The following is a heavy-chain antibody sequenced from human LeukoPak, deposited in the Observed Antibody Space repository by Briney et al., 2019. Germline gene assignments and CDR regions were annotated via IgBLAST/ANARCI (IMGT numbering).Heavy chain of an antibody. CDR2: VSTSGST. CDR3: ARVSAAIEAFDI. J-gene: IGHJ3*02. CDR1: GGSISSGNYY. V-gene: IGHV4-61*02. Sequence: SETLSLTCTVSGGSISSGNYYWSWIRQPAGKGLEWIGRVSTSGSTNYNPSLKSRVTMSVDTSKNQFSLKLSSVTAADTAVYYCARVSAAIEAFDIWGQGTMVTVSS. D-gene: IGHD2-2*01.